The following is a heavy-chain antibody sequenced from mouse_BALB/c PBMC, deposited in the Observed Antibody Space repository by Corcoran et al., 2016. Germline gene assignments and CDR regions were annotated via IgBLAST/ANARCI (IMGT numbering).Heavy chain of an antibody. CDR3: ARWDWYGAV. CDR2: LDPANGNT. CDR1: GFNIKDTY. Sequence: EVQLQQSGAELVKPGASVKLSCTASGFNIKDTYMHWVKQRPEQGLEWIGRLDPANGNTKYDPTSPGKATITADTSSNTAYLQLSRLTAEDTAVYYCARWDWYGAVGGAGTTVTVSS. V-gene: IGHV14-3*02. J-gene: IGHJ1*01.